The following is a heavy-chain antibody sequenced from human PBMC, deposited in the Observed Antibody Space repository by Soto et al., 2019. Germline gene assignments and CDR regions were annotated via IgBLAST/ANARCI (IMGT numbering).Heavy chain of an antibody. CDR1: GFTFSSYA. CDR3: AQFLRRIAAADNYYGMGI. D-gene: IGHD6-25*01. J-gene: IGHJ6*02. V-gene: IGHV3-23*01. Sequence: PGGSLRLSCAASGFTFSSYAMSWVRQAPGKGLEWDSAISGSGGSTYYADSVKGRFTISRDNSKNTLYLQMNSLRAEDTAVYYCAQFLRRIAAADNYYGMGIWGRGTTVT. CDR2: ISGSGGST.